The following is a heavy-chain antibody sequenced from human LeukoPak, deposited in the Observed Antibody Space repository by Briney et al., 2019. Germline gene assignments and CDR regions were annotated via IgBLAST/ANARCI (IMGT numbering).Heavy chain of an antibody. V-gene: IGHV4-34*01. CDR1: GGSFSGYY. J-gene: IGHJ6*02. CDR2: INHSGST. D-gene: IGHD2-8*02. CDR3: ASAPGPGRYCYYYYGMDV. Sequence: SETLSLTCAVYGGSFSGYYWSWLRQPPGKGLEWIGEINHSGSTNYNPSLKSRVTISVDTSKNQFSLKLSSVTAADTAVYYCASAPGPGRYCYYYYGMDVWGQGTTVTVSS.